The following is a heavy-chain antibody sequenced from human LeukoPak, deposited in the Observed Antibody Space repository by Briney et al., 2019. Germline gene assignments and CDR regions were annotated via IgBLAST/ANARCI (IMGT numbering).Heavy chain of an antibody. D-gene: IGHD5/OR15-5a*01. CDR2: IKEDGSQK. Sequence: QPGGSLRLSCAASGFSFSDYWMSWVRQAPGKGLEWVGNIKEDGSQKNYVDSAKGRFTFSRDNAENSLYLQMSSLRAEDTAVYYCARGVWPENVYDYWGRGTLVIVSS. CDR1: GFSFSDYW. J-gene: IGHJ4*02. V-gene: IGHV3-7*01. CDR3: ARGVWPENVYDY.